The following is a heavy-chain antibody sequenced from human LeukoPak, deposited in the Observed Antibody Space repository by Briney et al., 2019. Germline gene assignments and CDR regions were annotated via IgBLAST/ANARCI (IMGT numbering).Heavy chain of an antibody. J-gene: IGHJ3*02. CDR3: ARGSDSGSYQDGHDAFDI. CDR2: ISSSSSYI. V-gene: IGHV3-21*01. D-gene: IGHD1-26*01. Sequence: GGSLRLSCAASGFTFSSYSMNWVRQAPGKGLEWVSSISSSSSYIYYADSVKGRFTISRDNAKNSLYLQMNSLRAEDTAVYYCARGSDSGSYQDGHDAFDIWGQGTMLTVSS. CDR1: GFTFSSYS.